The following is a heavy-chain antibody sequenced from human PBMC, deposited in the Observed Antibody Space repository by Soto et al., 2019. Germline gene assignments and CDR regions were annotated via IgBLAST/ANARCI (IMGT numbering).Heavy chain of an antibody. CDR1: GGTFSSYA. V-gene: IGHV1-69*12. J-gene: IGHJ4*02. Sequence: QVQLVQSGAEVKKPGSSVKVSCKASGGTFSSYAISWVRQAPGQGLEWMGGIIPIFGTANYAQKFQGRVTITADESTSTAYMELSSLRSEDTAVYYCARDHPGHGSGSYYSLDYWGQGTLVTVSS. CDR3: ARDHPGHGSGSYYSLDY. D-gene: IGHD3-10*01. CDR2: IIPIFGTA.